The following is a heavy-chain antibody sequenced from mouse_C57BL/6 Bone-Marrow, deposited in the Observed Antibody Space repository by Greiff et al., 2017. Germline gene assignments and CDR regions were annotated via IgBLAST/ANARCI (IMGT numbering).Heavy chain of an antibody. Sequence: QVQLQQPGAELVKPGASVKLSCKASGYTFTSYWMHWVKQRPGQGLEWIGMIHPNSGSTNYNEKFKSKATLTVDKSSSTAYMQLSSLTSEDSAVYYCAKGGITTVVDTDAYWGQGTLVTVSA. CDR2: IHPNSGST. CDR3: AKGGITTVVDTDAY. V-gene: IGHV1-64*01. J-gene: IGHJ3*01. D-gene: IGHD1-1*01. CDR1: GYTFTSYW.